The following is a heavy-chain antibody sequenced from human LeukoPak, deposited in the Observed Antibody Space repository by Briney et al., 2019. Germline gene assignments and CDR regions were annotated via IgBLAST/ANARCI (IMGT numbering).Heavy chain of an antibody. CDR1: GSSLASMP. V-gene: IGHV5-51*01. CDR2: IYPGDSDN. CDR3: ARPKAAVTTPYAN. D-gene: IGHD4-17*01. J-gene: IGHJ4*02. Sequence: GESLKLCGQPPGSSLASMPRAGSRQMPGKGLEWMGIIYPGDSDNRSSPSFQGQATIPADKSISTAYLQWSSLKASDTSMYDCARPKAAVTTPYANWGQGTLVTVSS.